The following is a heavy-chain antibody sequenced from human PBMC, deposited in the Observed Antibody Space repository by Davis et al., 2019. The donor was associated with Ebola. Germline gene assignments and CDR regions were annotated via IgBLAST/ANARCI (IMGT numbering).Heavy chain of an antibody. Sequence: GESLKTSCKGPGCSLTSYGISWVRQAPGQGLEWMGWISAYNGNTNDAQKLQGRVTMTTDTSTSTAYMELRSLRSNDTAVYYCARTRDYYGDMYYFDYWGQGTLVTVSS. CDR3: ARTRDYYGDMYYFDY. CDR1: GCSLTSYG. V-gene: IGHV1-18*01. CDR2: ISAYNGNT. D-gene: IGHD4-17*01. J-gene: IGHJ4*02.